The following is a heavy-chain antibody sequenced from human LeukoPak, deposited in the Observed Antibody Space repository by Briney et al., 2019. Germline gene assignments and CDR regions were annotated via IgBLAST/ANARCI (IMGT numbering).Heavy chain of an antibody. V-gene: IGHV4-34*01. D-gene: IGHD2-2*01. CDR3: VRDVGEYCSSTSCQYYFDC. CDR1: GGSFSGYY. CDR2: INHSGST. Sequence: PSETLSLTCAVYGGSFSGYYWSWIRQPPGKGLEWIGEINHSGSTNYNPSLKSRVTISVDTSKNQFSLKLSSVTAADTAVYYCVRDVGEYCSSTSCQYYFDCWGQGTLVTVSS. J-gene: IGHJ4*02.